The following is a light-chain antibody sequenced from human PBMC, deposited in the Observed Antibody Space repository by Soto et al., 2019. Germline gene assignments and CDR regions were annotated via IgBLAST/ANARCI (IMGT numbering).Light chain of an antibody. CDR3: QQYYSTPRT. CDR1: QSVLYSSNNKNY. CDR2: WAS. J-gene: IGKJ1*01. V-gene: IGKV4-1*01. Sequence: DIVMTQSPDSLAVSLGERATINCKSSQSVLYSSNNKNYLAWYKQKPGQPPKLXSYWASTRESGVPDRFSGSGSGTDFTLTISSLQAEDVEVYYCQQYYSTPRTFGQGTKVDIK.